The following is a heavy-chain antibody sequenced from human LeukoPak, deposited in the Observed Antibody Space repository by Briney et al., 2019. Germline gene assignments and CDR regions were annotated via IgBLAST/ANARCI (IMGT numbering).Heavy chain of an antibody. V-gene: IGHV3-48*03. CDR2: ISGGGSTI. D-gene: IGHD6-13*01. CDR1: GFTFSSYE. Sequence: PGGSLRLSCATSGFTFSSYEMNWVRQAPGKGLEWVSYISGGGSTIYYADSVKGRFTISRDNAKNSLYLQMNSLRAEDTAVYYCASLGSSSWWTYWGQGTLVTVSS. J-gene: IGHJ4*02. CDR3: ASLGSSSWWTY.